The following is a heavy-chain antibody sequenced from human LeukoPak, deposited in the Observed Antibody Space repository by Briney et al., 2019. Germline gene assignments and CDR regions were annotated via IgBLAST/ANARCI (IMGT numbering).Heavy chain of an antibody. CDR2: IATYNGNT. CDR3: ARVLSSYGDYSTD. Sequence: ASVKVSCKASGYTFTSYGITWVRQAPGQGLEWMGWIATYNGNTNYARKLQGRVTMTTDTSTSTAYMELRSLRSDDTAVYYCARVLSSYGDYSTDWGQGTLVTVSS. V-gene: IGHV1-18*01. CDR1: GYTFTSYG. J-gene: IGHJ4*02. D-gene: IGHD4-17*01.